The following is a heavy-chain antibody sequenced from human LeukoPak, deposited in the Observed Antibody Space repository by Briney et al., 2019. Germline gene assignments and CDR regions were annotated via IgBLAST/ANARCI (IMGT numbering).Heavy chain of an antibody. D-gene: IGHD6-19*01. Sequence: LPGRSLRLSCAASGFTFSSYAMHWVRQAPGKGLEWVAVISYDGRNKYYADSVKGRFTISRDNSNNTLYLQMNSLRAEDTAVYYCASSRWLVAACDYWGQGTLVTVSS. CDR2: ISYDGRNK. V-gene: IGHV3-30*04. CDR3: ASSRWLVAACDY. J-gene: IGHJ4*02. CDR1: GFTFSSYA.